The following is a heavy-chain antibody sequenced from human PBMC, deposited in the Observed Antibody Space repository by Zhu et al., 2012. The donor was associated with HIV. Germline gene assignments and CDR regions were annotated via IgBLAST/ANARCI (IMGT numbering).Heavy chain of an antibody. CDR3: ARGYGSGSYYHY. V-gene: IGHV4-34*01. D-gene: IGHD3-10*01. CDR1: GGSFSGYY. J-gene: IGHJ4*03. Sequence: QVQLQQWGAGLLKPSETLSLTCAVYGGSFSGYYWGWIRQPPGKGLEWIGEINRSGDTNYNPSLKSRVTISVDTSKNQFSLKLNSVTAADTAVYYCARGYGSGSYYHYWGQGNPWSPVSS. CDR2: INRSGDT.